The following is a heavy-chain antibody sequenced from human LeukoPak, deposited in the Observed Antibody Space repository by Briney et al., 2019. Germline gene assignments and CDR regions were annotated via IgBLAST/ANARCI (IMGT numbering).Heavy chain of an antibody. V-gene: IGHV3-53*01. D-gene: IGHD1-26*01. J-gene: IGHJ4*02. CDR3: AKGAIFDY. Sequence: PGGSLRLSCAASGFTVSSNYMNWVRQAPGKGLEWVSLIYSGGTTYYADSVKGRFTISRDNSKNTLYLQMNSLRAEDTAVYYCAKGAIFDYWGQGTLVTVSS. CDR1: GFTVSSNY. CDR2: IYSGGTT.